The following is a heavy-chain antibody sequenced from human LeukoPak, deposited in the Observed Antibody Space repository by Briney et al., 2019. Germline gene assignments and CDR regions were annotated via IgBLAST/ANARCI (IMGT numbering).Heavy chain of an antibody. Sequence: GGSLRLSCGASGFTFSSSAMHWVRQGPGKGLEWVAYIAHHGNNKYYADSVKGRFTISRDNSKNTLYLQMNSLRAEDTAVYYCAKDVGYCASTTCYKPFDYWGQGTLVTVSS. CDR2: IAHHGNNK. D-gene: IGHD2-2*02. CDR3: AKDVGYCASTTCYKPFDY. CDR1: GFTFSSSA. J-gene: IGHJ4*02. V-gene: IGHV3-30*02.